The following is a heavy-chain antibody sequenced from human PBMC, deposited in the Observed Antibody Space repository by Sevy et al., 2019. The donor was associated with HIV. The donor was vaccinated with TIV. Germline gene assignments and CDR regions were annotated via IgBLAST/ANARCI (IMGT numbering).Heavy chain of an antibody. V-gene: IGHV1-18*01. CDR1: GYTFTSYG. Sequence: ASVKVSCEASGYTFTSYGIIWVRQAPGQGLEWMGWISAYNGNTNYAQRLQGRVTMTTDTSTRTAYMELTSLRSDDTAEYYCARGPRKYYDSSGYYYPPSYWGQGTLVTVSS. CDR3: ARGPRKYYDSSGYYYPPSY. J-gene: IGHJ4*02. CDR2: ISAYNGNT. D-gene: IGHD3-22*01.